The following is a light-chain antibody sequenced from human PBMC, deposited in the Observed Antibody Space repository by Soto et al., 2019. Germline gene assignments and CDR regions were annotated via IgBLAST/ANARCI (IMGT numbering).Light chain of an antibody. J-gene: IGLJ1*01. CDR2: DVS. CDR3: SSYTSSSLYV. Sequence: QSVLTQPASVSGSPGQSITISWTGTSGDVGGYKYVSWYQQYPGKAPKLMIYDVSNRPSGVSNRFSGSKSGNTASLTISGLQAEDEADYYCSSYTSSSLYVFGTGTKLTVL. V-gene: IGLV2-14*01. CDR1: SGDVGGYKY.